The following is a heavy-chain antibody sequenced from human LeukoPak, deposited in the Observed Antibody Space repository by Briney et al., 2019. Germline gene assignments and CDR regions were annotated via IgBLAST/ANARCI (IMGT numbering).Heavy chain of an antibody. CDR3: AKDGEPDPYYFDY. CDR2: ISGSGGST. D-gene: IGHD1-26*01. Sequence: GGSLRLSCAASGFTFSSYAMSWVRQAPGKGLEWVSAISGSGGSTYYADSVKGRFTISTDNSKNTLYLQMNSLRAEDTAVYYYAKDGEPDPYYFDYWGQGTLVNVSS. CDR1: GFTFSSYA. V-gene: IGHV3-23*01. J-gene: IGHJ4*02.